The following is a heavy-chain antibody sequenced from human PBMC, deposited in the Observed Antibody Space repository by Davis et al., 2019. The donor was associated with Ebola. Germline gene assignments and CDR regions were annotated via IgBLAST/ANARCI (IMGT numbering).Heavy chain of an antibody. D-gene: IGHD3-22*01. V-gene: IGHV3-23*01. CDR3: ARCYDSSGYYYRYYFDY. CDR2: ISGSGGST. CDR1: GFTFSSYA. Sequence: GGSLRLSCAASGFTFSSYAMSWVRQAPGKGLEWVSAISGSGGSTYYADSVKGRFTISRDNSKNTLYLQMNSLRAEDTAVYYCARCYDSSGYYYRYYFDYWGQGTLVTVSS. J-gene: IGHJ4*02.